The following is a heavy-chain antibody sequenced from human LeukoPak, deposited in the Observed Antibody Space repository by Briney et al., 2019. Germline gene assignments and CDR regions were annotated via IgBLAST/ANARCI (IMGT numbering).Heavy chain of an antibody. CDR3: ARDAAFKPLWSGETQYYYYGMDV. CDR2: IKEDGSER. Sequence: QSGGSLRLSCEGSAFIFSGHWMNWVRQTPGKGLEWVASIKEDGSERQYVDSVKGRFSISRDNTKGSLFLQLNSLRAEDTAVYYCARDAAFKPLWSGETQYYYYGMDVWGQGTTVTVSS. D-gene: IGHD3-3*01. J-gene: IGHJ6*02. V-gene: IGHV3-7*03. CDR1: AFIFSGHW.